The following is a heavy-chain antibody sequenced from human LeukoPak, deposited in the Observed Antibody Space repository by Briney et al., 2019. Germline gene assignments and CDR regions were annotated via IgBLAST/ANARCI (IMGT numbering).Heavy chain of an antibody. Sequence: SETLSLTCTVSGGSVTSGSYYWSWIRQPPGKGLEWIGYIYYTGSTNYNPSLKSRVTMSVDASKNQFSLKLNSVTAADTATYYCARTYGGDGHIDYWGQGTLVTVSS. CDR3: ARTYGGDGHIDY. V-gene: IGHV4-61*01. CDR1: GGSVTSGSYY. J-gene: IGHJ4*02. D-gene: IGHD4-23*01. CDR2: IYYTGST.